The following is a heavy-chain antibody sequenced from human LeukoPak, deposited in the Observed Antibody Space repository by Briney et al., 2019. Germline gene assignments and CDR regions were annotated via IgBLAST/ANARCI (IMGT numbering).Heavy chain of an antibody. D-gene: IGHD6-19*01. CDR2: ISGSGGST. Sequence: GGSLRLSCAASGFTFSSYAMSWVRQAPGKGLEWVSAISGSGGSTYYADSVKGRFTISRGNSKNTLYLQMNSLRAEDTAVYYCAKRIAVAGVYYFDYWGQGTLVTVSS. J-gene: IGHJ4*02. CDR3: AKRIAVAGVYYFDY. CDR1: GFTFSSYA. V-gene: IGHV3-23*01.